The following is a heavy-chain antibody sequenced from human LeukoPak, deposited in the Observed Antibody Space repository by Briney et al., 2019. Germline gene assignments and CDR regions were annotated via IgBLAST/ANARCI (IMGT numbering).Heavy chain of an antibody. CDR2: IYYSGST. CDR3: ARHAQSPYSGSFDY. V-gene: IGHV4-59*08. Sequence: PSETLSLTCTVSGGSINSYYWSWIRQPPGKGLEWIGYIYYSGSTNYNPSLKSRVTISVDTSKNQFSLKLSSATAADTAVYYCARHAQSPYSGSFDYWGQGTLVTVSS. J-gene: IGHJ4*02. CDR1: GGSINSYY. D-gene: IGHD1-26*01.